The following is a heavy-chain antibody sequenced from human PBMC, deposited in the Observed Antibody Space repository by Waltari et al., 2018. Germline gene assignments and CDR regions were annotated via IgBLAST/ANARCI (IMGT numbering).Heavy chain of an antibody. V-gene: IGHV2-5*02. Sequence: QITLKESGPTLVKPTQTLTLTCTFSGFSLSTSGVGVGWIRQPPGKALEWLALIYWDDDKRYNPSLKSSLTITKDTSKTQVVLTMTNSDPVDTATYYGAHRRGAPKGSSLNLLSNWFDPWGQGTLVTVSS. D-gene: IGHD6-6*01. CDR2: IYWDDDK. J-gene: IGHJ5*02. CDR3: AHRRGAPKGSSLNLLSNWFDP. CDR1: GFSLSTSGVG.